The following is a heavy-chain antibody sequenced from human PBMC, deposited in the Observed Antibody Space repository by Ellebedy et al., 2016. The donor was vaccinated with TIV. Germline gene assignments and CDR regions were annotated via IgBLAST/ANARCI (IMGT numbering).Heavy chain of an antibody. D-gene: IGHD2-21*02. V-gene: IGHV3-23*01. CDR2: ISASGGST. CDR3: AKSRPIVVVTATFDY. J-gene: IGHJ4*02. Sequence: GESLKISXAASGFTFSSNAMSWVRQAPGKGLEWVSSISASGGSTYCADSVKGRFTISRDNSKNTLYLQMNSLRAEDTAVYYCAKSRPIVVVTATFDYWGQGTLVTVSS. CDR1: GFTFSSNA.